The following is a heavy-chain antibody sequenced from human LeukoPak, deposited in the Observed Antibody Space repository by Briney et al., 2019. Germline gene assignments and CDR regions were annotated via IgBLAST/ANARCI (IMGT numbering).Heavy chain of an antibody. Sequence: PSQTLSLTCTVSGGSISSGSYYWSWIRQPAGKGLEWIGRIYTSGSTNYNPSLKSRVTISVDTSKNQFSLKLSSVTAADTAVYYWARDRYYYMDVWGKGTTVTVSS. J-gene: IGHJ6*03. CDR3: ARDRYYYMDV. CDR2: IYTSGST. V-gene: IGHV4-61*02. CDR1: GGSISSGSYY.